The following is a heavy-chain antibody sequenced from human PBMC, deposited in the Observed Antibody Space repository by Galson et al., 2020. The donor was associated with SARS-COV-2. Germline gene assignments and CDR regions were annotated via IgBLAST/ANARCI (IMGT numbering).Heavy chain of an antibody. Sequence: SETLSLTCTVSGGSIRSSNYYWGWIRQPPGKGLEWIGSVLNSGTTHYSPSLQSRVTISVDTSKNQFSLNLNSVAAADTAMYYCARDATSSGWYNWFDPWGQGTLVTVAS. CDR1: GGSIRSSNYY. V-gene: IGHV4-39*07. CDR3: ARDATSSGWYNWFDP. J-gene: IGHJ5*02. CDR2: VLNSGTT. D-gene: IGHD6-19*01.